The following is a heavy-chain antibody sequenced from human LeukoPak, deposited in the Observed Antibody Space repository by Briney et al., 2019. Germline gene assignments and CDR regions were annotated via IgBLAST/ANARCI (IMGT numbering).Heavy chain of an antibody. CDR1: GYSISSGYY. CDR2: IYHSGRT. CDR3: ARDLGYYDILTGFSGDDNWFDP. V-gene: IGHV4-38-2*02. Sequence: SETLSLTCTVSGYSISSGYYWGWIRQPPGKGLEWIGSIYHSGRTYYNPSLKSRVTISVDTSKNQFSLKLSSVTAADTAVYYCARDLGYYDILTGFSGDDNWFDPWGQGTLVTVSS. D-gene: IGHD3-9*01. J-gene: IGHJ5*02.